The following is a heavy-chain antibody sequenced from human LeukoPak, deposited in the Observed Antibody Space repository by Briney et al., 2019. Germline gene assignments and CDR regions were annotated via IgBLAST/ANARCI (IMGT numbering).Heavy chain of an antibody. D-gene: IGHD3-16*01. Sequence: SETLSHTCSVSGGSISSYYSTCIRQPPGKGLEWIGYRYYSGSTTYNPSLKSRVTISVDTPKSQFSLKLISVTAADTAIYYCARVRGDFETAWGHGTLVTVSS. CDR3: ARVRGDFETA. V-gene: IGHV4-59*01. CDR2: RYYSGST. J-gene: IGHJ1*01. CDR1: GGSISSYY.